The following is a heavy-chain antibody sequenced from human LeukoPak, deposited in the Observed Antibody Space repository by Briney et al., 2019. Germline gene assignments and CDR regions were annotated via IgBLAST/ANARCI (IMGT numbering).Heavy chain of an antibody. D-gene: IGHD3-16*01. CDR2: ITGSGRST. V-gene: IGHV3-23*01. CDR3: AKDRANWAIDD. CDR1: RFTFSSYA. J-gene: IGHJ4*02. Sequence: PGGSLRLSCAASRFTFSSYAMTWVRQAPGKGLEWVSSITGSGRSTYHAESVKGRFTTSRDNSKNTLYLQMNSLTAEDTAVYYCAKDRANWAIDDWGQGTQVTVSS.